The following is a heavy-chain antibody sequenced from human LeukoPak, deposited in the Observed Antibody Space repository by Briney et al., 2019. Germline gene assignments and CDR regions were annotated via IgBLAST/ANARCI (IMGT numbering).Heavy chain of an antibody. D-gene: IGHD3-10*01. V-gene: IGHV5-51*01. Sequence: GESLKISCKGSGYSFTTYWIGWVRQLPGEGLQWMGVVYPDDSDTRYSPSFQGQVTISADKSISTAYLQWSSLKASDTAMYYCVRQRGVSGTVNWLDPWGHGTPVTVSS. CDR2: VYPDDSDT. CDR3: VRQRGVSGTVNWLDP. CDR1: GYSFTTYW. J-gene: IGHJ5*02.